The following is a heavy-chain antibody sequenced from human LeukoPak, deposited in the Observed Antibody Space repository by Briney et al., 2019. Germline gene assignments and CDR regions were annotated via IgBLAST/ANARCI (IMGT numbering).Heavy chain of an antibody. V-gene: IGHV3-30*03. CDR2: ISYDGRNK. CDR3: ARDGEHDAFDI. CDR1: GFIFSSYG. Sequence: PGGSLRLSCAASGFIFSSYGMHWVRQAPGKGLEWVAVISYDGRNKYYADSVKGRFTISRDNSKNTLYLQMNSLRAEDTAVYYCARDGEHDAFDIWGQGTMVTVSS. J-gene: IGHJ3*02.